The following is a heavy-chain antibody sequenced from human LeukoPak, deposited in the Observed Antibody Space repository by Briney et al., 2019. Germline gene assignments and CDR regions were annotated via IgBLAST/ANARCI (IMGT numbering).Heavy chain of an antibody. CDR2: ISWNSGSI. J-gene: IGHJ6*02. CDR1: GFTFDDYA. D-gene: IGHD4-23*01. CDR3: AKDMARWSGDYGMDV. Sequence: GGSLRLSCAASGFTFDDYAMHWVRHAPGKGLEWVSGISWNSGSIGYADSVKGRFTISRDNAKNSLYLQMNSLRAEDTALYYCAKDMARWSGDYGMDVWGQGTTVTVSS. V-gene: IGHV3-9*01.